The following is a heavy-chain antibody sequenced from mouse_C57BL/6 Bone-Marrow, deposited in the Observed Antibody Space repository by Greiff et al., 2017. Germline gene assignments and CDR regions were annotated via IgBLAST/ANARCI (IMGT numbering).Heavy chain of an antibody. J-gene: IGHJ3*01. CDR3: TRGDYGSIPFAY. D-gene: IGHD1-1*01. CDR2: ISSGGDYI. V-gene: IGHV5-9-1*02. Sequence: DLMLVESGEGLVKPGGSLKLSCAASGFTFSSYAMSWVRQTPEKRLEWVAYISSGGDYIYYADTVKGRFTISRDNARNTLYLQMSSLKSEDTAMYYCTRGDYGSIPFAYWGQGTLVTVSA. CDR1: GFTFSSYA.